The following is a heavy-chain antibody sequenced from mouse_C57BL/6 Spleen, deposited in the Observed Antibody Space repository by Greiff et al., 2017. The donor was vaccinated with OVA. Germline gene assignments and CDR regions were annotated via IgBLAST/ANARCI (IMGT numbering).Heavy chain of an antibody. J-gene: IGHJ2*01. CDR2: IDPSDSYT. V-gene: IGHV1-69*01. CDR3: ARGVDY. CDR1: GYTFTSYW. Sequence: QVQLQQPGAELVMPGASVKLSCKASGYTFTSYWMHWVKQRPGQGLEWIGEIDPSDSYTNYNQKFKGKSTLTVDKSSSPAYMQLSSLTSEDSAVYYCARGVDYWGQGTTLTVSS.